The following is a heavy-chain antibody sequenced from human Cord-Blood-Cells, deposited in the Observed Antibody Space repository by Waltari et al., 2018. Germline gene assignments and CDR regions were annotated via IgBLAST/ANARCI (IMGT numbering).Heavy chain of an antibody. CDR1: GGSISSYY. Sequence: QVQLQESGPGLVKPSETLSLTYTVSGGSISSYYWSWIRPPPGQGLEWIGYIYYSGSTNYNPSLKSRVTISVDTSKNQFSLKLSSVTAADTAVYYCARAVVVVAATRYSVSWFDPWGQGTLVTVSS. CDR3: ARAVVVVAATRYSVSWFDP. J-gene: IGHJ5*02. V-gene: IGHV4-59*01. CDR2: IYYSGST. D-gene: IGHD2-15*01.